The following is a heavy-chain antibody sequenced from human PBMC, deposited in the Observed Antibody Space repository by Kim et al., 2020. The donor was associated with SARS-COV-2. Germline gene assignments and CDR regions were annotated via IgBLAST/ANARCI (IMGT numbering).Heavy chain of an antibody. Sequence: GGSLRLSCAASGFTFSSYSMNWVRQAPGKGLEWVSSISSSSSYIYYADSVKGRFTISRDNAKNSLYLQMNSLRAEDTAVYYCARGLGLSGSSWFDYWGQGTLVTVSS. CDR1: GFTFSSYS. J-gene: IGHJ4*02. V-gene: IGHV3-21*01. CDR3: ARGLGLSGSSWFDY. D-gene: IGHD6-13*01. CDR2: ISSSSSYI.